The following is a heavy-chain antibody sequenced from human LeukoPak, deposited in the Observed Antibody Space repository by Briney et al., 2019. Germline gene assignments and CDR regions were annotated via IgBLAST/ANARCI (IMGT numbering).Heavy chain of an antibody. D-gene: IGHD3-10*01. CDR1: GFTFSSYG. CDR3: AKISHGSGSYTSKRAPYYFDY. CDR2: ISGSGGST. V-gene: IGHV3-23*01. Sequence: PGGSLRLSCAASGFTFSSYGMGWVRQAPGKGLEWVSAISGSGGSTYYADSVKGRFTISRDNSKNTLYLQMNSLRAEDTAVYYCAKISHGSGSYTSKRAPYYFDYWGQGTLVTVSS. J-gene: IGHJ4*02.